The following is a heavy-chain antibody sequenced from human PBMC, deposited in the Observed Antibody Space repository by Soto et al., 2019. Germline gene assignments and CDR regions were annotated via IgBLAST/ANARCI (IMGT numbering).Heavy chain of an antibody. J-gene: IGHJ1*01. CDR2: INTNNGKP. D-gene: IGHD2-21*02. Sequence: ASVKVSCKASGYTFTSYGISWVRQAPGQGLEWMGWINTNNGKPNYAQKFQGRVTMTRDTSTSTVYMELRGLRPDDTAIYYCARKECIGDCYFVQHWGQGTLVTVSS. V-gene: IGHV1-18*01. CDR1: GYTFTSYG. CDR3: ARKECIGDCYFVQH.